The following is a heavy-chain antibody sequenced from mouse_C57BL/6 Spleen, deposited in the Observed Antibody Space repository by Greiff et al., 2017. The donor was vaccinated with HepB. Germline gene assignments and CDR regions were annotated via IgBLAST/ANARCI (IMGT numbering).Heavy chain of an antibody. Sequence: EVKLMESGPGLVKPSQSLSLTCSVTGYSITSGYYWNWIRQFPGNKLEWMGYISYDGSNNYNPSLKNRISITRDTSKKQFFLKLNSVTTEDTATYYCARRGTVVGAMDYWGQGTSVTVSS. CDR1: GYSITSGYY. V-gene: IGHV3-6*01. CDR3: ARRGTVVGAMDY. J-gene: IGHJ4*01. CDR2: ISYDGSN. D-gene: IGHD1-1*01.